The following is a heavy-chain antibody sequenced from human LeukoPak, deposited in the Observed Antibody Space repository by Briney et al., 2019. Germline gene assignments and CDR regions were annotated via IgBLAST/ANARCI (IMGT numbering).Heavy chain of an antibody. D-gene: IGHD3-16*02. CDR1: GGSISSYY. V-gene: IGHV4-4*07. CDR3: AREGVWGSYRY. CDR2: IYTSGST. J-gene: IGHJ4*02. Sequence: TSETLSLTCTVPGGSISSYYWSWIRQPAGKGLEWIGRIYTSGSTNYNPSLKSRVTMSVDTSKNQFSLKLSSVTAADTAVYYCAREGVWGSYRYWGQGTLVTVSS.